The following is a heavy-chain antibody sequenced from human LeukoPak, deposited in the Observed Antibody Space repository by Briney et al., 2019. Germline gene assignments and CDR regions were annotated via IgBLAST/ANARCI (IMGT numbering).Heavy chain of an antibody. V-gene: IGHV3-11*01. CDR3: ARRGSGRHFDF. J-gene: IGHJ4*02. D-gene: IGHD2-15*01. Sequence: VGSLRLSCAASGFTFSDYYMSWIRQAPGKGLEWVSYISGGSSTIYYADSLKGRFTVSRDNAKNSLYLLMNSLRAEDTAVYYCARRGSGRHFDFWGQGTLVTVSS. CDR2: ISGGSSTI. CDR1: GFTFSDYY.